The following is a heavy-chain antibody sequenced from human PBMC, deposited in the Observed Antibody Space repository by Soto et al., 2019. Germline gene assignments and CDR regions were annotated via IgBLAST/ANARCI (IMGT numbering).Heavy chain of an antibody. J-gene: IGHJ5*02. CDR2: IIPILGTA. Sequence: QVQLVQSGAEVKKPGSSVKVSCKASGGTFSSYAISWVRQAPGQGLEWMGGIIPILGTANYAQKFQGRVTITADKSTSTAYRELSSLRSEDTAVYYCAAGPDGEQWLVSAWFDPWGQGTLVTVSS. D-gene: IGHD6-19*01. CDR1: GGTFSSYA. CDR3: AAGPDGEQWLVSAWFDP. V-gene: IGHV1-69*06.